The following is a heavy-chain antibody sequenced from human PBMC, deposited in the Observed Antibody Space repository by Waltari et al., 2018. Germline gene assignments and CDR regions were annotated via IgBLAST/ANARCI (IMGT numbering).Heavy chain of an antibody. D-gene: IGHD2-15*01. CDR3: TRGNFQWSSTLDY. V-gene: IGHV3-49*04. J-gene: IGHJ4*02. Sequence: EVQLVESGGGLVQPGLSLRLSCTGFGFTFGAYGVSGVRQAPGKGREWVGFIRSKVYGGKTKDAASVRGRFTRSRDDSKSIAFLQMNGLRTEDTAVYYCTRGNFQWSSTLDYWGQGTLVNVSS. CDR1: GFTFGAYG. CDR2: IRSKVYGGKT.